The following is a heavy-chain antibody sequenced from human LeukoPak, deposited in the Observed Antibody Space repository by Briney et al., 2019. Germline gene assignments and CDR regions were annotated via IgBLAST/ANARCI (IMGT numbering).Heavy chain of an antibody. CDR3: ARGVGCSSTSCYVAPPMIDAFDI. CDR1: GGSISSYY. J-gene: IGHJ3*02. D-gene: IGHD2-2*01. CDR2: IYTSGST. V-gene: IGHV4-4*07. Sequence: SSETLSLTCTVSGGSISSYYWSWIRQPAGKGLEWIGRIYTSGSTNYNPSLKSRVTISVDTSKNQFSLKLSSVTAADTAVYYCARGVGCSSTSCYVAPPMIDAFDIWGQGTMVTVSS.